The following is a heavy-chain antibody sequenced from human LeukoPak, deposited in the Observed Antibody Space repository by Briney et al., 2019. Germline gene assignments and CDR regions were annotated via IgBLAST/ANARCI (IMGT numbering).Heavy chain of an antibody. CDR1: GFTFSNAW. V-gene: IGHV3-15*01. CDR3: TTDKIAVVTAIQPFDY. D-gene: IGHD2-21*02. Sequence: GGSLRLSCAASGFTFSNAWMSWVRQAPGKGLEWVGRIKSKTDGGTTDYAAPVKGRFTISRDDSKNTLYLQMNSLKTEDTAVYYCTTDKIAVVTAIQPFDYWGQGTLVTVSS. CDR2: IKSKTDGGTT. J-gene: IGHJ4*02.